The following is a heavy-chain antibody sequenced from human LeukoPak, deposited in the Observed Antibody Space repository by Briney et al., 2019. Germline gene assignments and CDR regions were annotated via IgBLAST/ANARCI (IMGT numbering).Heavy chain of an antibody. V-gene: IGHV3-21*01. CDR1: GFTFSSHS. CDR3: ARDGTYCSSTSCYIAY. J-gene: IGHJ4*02. D-gene: IGHD2-2*02. CDR2: ISSSSSYI. Sequence: GGSLRLSCAASGFTFSSHSMNWVRQAPGKGLEWVSSISSSSSYIYYADSVEGRFTISRDNAKNSLYLQMNSLRAEDTAVYFCARDGTYCSSTSCYIAYWGQGTLVTVSS.